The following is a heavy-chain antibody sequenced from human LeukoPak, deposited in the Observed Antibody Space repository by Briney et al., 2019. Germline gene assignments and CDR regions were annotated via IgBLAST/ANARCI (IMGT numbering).Heavy chain of an antibody. CDR2: INPNSGGT. V-gene: IGHV1-2*04. Sequence: ASVKVSCKASGYTFTGYYMHWVRQAPGRGLEWMGWINPNSGGTNYAQKFQGWVTMTRDTSISTAYMELSRLRSDDTVVYYCARSMVRGVVPYYGMDVWGKGTTVTVSS. D-gene: IGHD3-10*01. CDR1: GYTFTGYY. CDR3: ARSMVRGVVPYYGMDV. J-gene: IGHJ6*04.